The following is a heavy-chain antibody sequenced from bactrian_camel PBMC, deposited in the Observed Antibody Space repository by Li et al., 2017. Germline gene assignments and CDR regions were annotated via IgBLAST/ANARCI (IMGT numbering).Heavy chain of an antibody. CDR2: ISASGGTT. D-gene: IGHD1*01. Sequence: QVQLVESGGGLAQPGGSLRLSCAASGYTYSSYWMYWVRQAPGKGLEWVSAISASGGTTIYADSVKGRFTISKDDTKNILYLQMNSLVPEDTAMYYCAAEPGLQVVNLRKMYVKAENFKYWGQGTQVTVS. J-gene: IGHJ4*01. CDR3: AAEPGLQVVNLRKMYVKAENFKY. V-gene: IGHV3S1*01. CDR1: GYTYSSYW.